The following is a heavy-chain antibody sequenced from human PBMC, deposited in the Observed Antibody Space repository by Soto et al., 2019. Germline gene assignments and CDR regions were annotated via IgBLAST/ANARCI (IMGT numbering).Heavy chain of an antibody. Sequence: QVQLQESGPGLVKPSQTLSLTYTVSGGSISDGAYYWSWIRQPPGKGLEWIGHIYDSGNTYNNPSLKSRLTISVDTSKNHFSLNLNSVTAADTAVYYCASGLSGDKVDQWGQGTLVTVSS. D-gene: IGHD2-21*01. CDR2: IYDSGNT. V-gene: IGHV4-30-4*01. CDR3: ASGLSGDKVDQ. CDR1: GGSISDGAYY. J-gene: IGHJ4*02.